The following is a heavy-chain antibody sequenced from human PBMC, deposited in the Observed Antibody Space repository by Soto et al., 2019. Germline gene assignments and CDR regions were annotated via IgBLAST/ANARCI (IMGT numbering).Heavy chain of an antibody. V-gene: IGHV4-34*01. CDR1: GGSFSGYY. D-gene: IGHD5-12*01. Sequence: QVQLQQWGAGLLKPSETLSLTCAVYGGSFSGYYWSWIRQPPGKGLEWIGEINHSGSTNYNPSLKSRVTISVDTTKSHCSLKLSSVTAEDTAVYYCAGGVGWLRYYYFDYWGQGTLVTVSS. J-gene: IGHJ4*02. CDR3: AGGVGWLRYYYFDY. CDR2: INHSGST.